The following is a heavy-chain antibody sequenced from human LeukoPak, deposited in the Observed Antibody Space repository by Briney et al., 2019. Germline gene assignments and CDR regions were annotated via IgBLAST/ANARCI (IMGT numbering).Heavy chain of an antibody. CDR1: GGSISSYY. V-gene: IGHV4-59*08. CDR3: AKPIRIQLWFIFDY. D-gene: IGHD5-18*01. Sequence: SETLSLTCTVSGGSISSYYWSWIRQPPGKGLEWIGYIYYSGSTNYNPSLKSRVTISVDTSKNQFSLKLSSVTAADTAVYYCAKPIRIQLWFIFDYWGQGTLVTVSS. J-gene: IGHJ4*02. CDR2: IYYSGST.